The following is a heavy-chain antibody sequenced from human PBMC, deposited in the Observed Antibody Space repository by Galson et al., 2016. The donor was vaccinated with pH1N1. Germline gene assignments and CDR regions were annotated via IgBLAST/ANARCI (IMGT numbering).Heavy chain of an antibody. D-gene: IGHD6-25*01. Sequence: LTCAVYGVSFSGYYWSWIRQPPGKGLEWIGEINHSGSTNYNPSLKSRVNISVDTSKNQFSLKLSSVTAADTAVYYCARSAAMNVDYWGQGTLVTVSS. CDR2: INHSGST. CDR1: GVSFSGYY. CDR3: ARSAAMNVDY. J-gene: IGHJ4*02. V-gene: IGHV4-34*01.